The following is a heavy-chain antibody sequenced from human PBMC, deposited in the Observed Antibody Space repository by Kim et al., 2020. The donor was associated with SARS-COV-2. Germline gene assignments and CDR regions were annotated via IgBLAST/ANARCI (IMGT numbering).Heavy chain of an antibody. V-gene: IGHV3-7*03. CDR1: GFTFTKFW. CDR2: IREDGSEK. Sequence: GGSLRHSCAASGFTFTKFWMTWVRQAPGKGLEWVANIREDGSEKYYVDSVKGRFTISRDNAKNSLSLQMNGLRAEDTAVYYCAIGWGWYEPWGQGTLVT. CDR3: AIGWGWYEP. D-gene: IGHD1-26*01. J-gene: IGHJ5*02.